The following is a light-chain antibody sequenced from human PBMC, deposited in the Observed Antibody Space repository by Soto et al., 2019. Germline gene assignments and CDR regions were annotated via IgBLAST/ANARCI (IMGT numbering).Light chain of an antibody. V-gene: IGKV3-15*01. CDR3: QQYNNWPPVFT. J-gene: IGKJ3*01. CDR1: QSVNSN. Sequence: EIVMTQSPATLSVSPGERATLSCRASQSVNSNLAWYQQTPGQAPRLLIYGASTRATGIPARFSGSGSGTEFTLTISSLQSEDFADYYCQQYNNWPPVFTFGPGTKVNIK. CDR2: GAS.